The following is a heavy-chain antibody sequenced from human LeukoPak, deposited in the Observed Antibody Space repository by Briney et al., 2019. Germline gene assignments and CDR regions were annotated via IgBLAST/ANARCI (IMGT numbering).Heavy chain of an antibody. CDR1: GYTFTGYY. V-gene: IGHV1-2*02. CDR3: ARARGHGHSGYDVGAN. Sequence: GASVKVSCKASGYTFTGYYMHWVRQAPGQGLEWMGWINPNSGGTNYAQKFQGRVTMTRDTSISTAYMELSRLRSDDTAVYYCARARGHGHSGYDVGANWGQGTLVTVSS. J-gene: IGHJ4*02. D-gene: IGHD5-12*01. CDR2: INPNSGGT.